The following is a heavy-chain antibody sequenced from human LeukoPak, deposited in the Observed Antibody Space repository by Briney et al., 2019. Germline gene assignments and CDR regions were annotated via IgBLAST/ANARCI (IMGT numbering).Heavy chain of an antibody. J-gene: IGHJ4*02. D-gene: IGHD3-3*01. Sequence: SETLSLTCTVSGYSISSGYYWGWIRQPPGKGLEWIGSIYHSGSTYYNPSLKSRVTISVDTSKNQFSLKLSSVTAADTAVYYCARSLEWLLGIDYWGQGTLVTVSS. CDR2: IYHSGST. V-gene: IGHV4-38-2*02. CDR1: GYSISSGYY. CDR3: ARSLEWLLGIDY.